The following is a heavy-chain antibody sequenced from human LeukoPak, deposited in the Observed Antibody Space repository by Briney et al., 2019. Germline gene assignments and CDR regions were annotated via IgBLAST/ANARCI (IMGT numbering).Heavy chain of an antibody. Sequence: PGGSLRLSCAASGFTFSSYAMSWVRQAPGKGLEWVSAISGSGGSTYYADSVKGRFTISRDNSKNTLYLQMNSLRAEDTAVYYCAKVVTTYYYDSSGAPGAFDIWGQGTMVTVSS. J-gene: IGHJ3*02. CDR2: ISGSGGST. D-gene: IGHD3-22*01. CDR1: GFTFSSYA. V-gene: IGHV3-23*01. CDR3: AKVVTTYYYDSSGAPGAFDI.